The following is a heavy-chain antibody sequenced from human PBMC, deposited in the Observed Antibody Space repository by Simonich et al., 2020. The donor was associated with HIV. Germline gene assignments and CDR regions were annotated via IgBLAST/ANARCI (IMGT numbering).Heavy chain of an antibody. D-gene: IGHD3-9*01. CDR2: VDPEEGKT. CDR1: GHTLTELS. V-gene: IGHV1-24*01. J-gene: IGHJ2*01. Sequence: QVQLGQSGTEVKKPGASVKVSCKVSGHTLTELSMHWVRQAPGKGLEWMGGVDPEEGKTIYAKEVQGRVTLTEDTSTDTAYMELSSLRSEDTAVYYCATWEIKDNVLTGYTYWYFDLWGRGTLVTVSS. CDR3: ATWEIKDNVLTGYTYWYFDL.